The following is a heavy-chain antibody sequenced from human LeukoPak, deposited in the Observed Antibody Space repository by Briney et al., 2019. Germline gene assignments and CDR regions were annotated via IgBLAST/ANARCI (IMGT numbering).Heavy chain of an antibody. CDR2: IYSGGST. D-gene: IGHD3-10*01. V-gene: IGHV3-66*04. J-gene: IGHJ5*02. Sequence: PGGSLRLSCAASGFTVSSNYMSWVRQAPGKGLEWVSVIYSGGSTYYADSVKGRFTISRDNSKNTLYLQMNSLRAEDTAVYYCARLPQKVLLWFGEWPGGPWGQGTLVTVSS. CDR3: ARLPQKVLLWFGEWPGGP. CDR1: GFTVSSNY.